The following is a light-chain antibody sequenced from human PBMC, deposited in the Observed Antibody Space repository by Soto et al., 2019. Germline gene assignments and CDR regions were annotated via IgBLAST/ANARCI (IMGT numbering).Light chain of an antibody. V-gene: IGLV2-14*01. Sequence: QSALTQPASVSVSPGQSITVSCTGTSSDVGGYNYVSWYQQHPGKAPKLVIYEVSDRPSGISDRFSGSKSGNTASLTISGLQAADEADYYCNSYTSIRTYVFGTGTKVTVL. CDR1: SSDVGGYNY. J-gene: IGLJ1*01. CDR3: NSYTSIRTYV. CDR2: EVS.